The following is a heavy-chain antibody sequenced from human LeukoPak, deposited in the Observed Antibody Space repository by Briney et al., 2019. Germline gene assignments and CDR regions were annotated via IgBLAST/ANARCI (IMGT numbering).Heavy chain of an antibody. J-gene: IGHJ4*02. V-gene: IGHV3-30*18. D-gene: IGHD3-10*01. Sequence: HSGGSLRLSCAASGFTFSRYGIHWIRQAPGKGLVWVAVISFDGTNTYYADSVKGRFTISRDNSKNTVYLQMNSLRADDTAVYYCAKDGDWFGEFADSWGRGTLVTVSS. CDR2: ISFDGTNT. CDR1: GFTFSRYG. CDR3: AKDGDWFGEFADS.